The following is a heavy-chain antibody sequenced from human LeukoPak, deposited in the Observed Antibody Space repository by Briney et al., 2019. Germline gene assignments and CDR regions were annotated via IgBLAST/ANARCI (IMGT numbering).Heavy chain of an antibody. CDR2: MSAYNGNT. D-gene: IGHD3-3*01. CDR1: GYTFTSYG. Sequence: ASVKVSCKASGYTFTSYGISWVRQPPGQGLEWMGWMSAYNGNTNYAQKLQGRVTMTTDTSTSTAYMELRSLRSDDTAVYYCAREYYDFWSGTTKFDPWGQGTLVTVSS. J-gene: IGHJ5*02. CDR3: AREYYDFWSGTTKFDP. V-gene: IGHV1-18*01.